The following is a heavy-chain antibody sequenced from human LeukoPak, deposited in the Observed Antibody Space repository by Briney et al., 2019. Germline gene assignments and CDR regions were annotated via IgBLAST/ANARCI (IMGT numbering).Heavy chain of an antibody. D-gene: IGHD1-26*01. Sequence: GASVKVSCKASGYTFTSYAMNWVRQAPGQGLEWRGWINTNTGNPTYAQGFTGRFFFSLDTSVSTAYLQISSLKAEDTAVYYCARANSGSFKYNWFDPWGQGTLVTVSS. CDR2: INTNTGNP. V-gene: IGHV7-4-1*02. CDR1: GYTFTSYA. CDR3: ARANSGSFKYNWFDP. J-gene: IGHJ5*02.